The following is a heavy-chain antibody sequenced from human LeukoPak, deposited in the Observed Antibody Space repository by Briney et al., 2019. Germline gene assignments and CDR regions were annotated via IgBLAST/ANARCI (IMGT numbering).Heavy chain of an antibody. J-gene: IGHJ4*02. CDR2: INHTGST. CDR3: ARGWASSWYYFDF. CDR1: GGSFSGYY. V-gene: IGHV4-34*01. Sequence: SETLSLTCAVYGGSFSGYYWSWIRQPPGKGLEWIGEINHTGSTNYNPSLKSRVTISVDTSKNQFSLNLSSVTAADTAVYYCARGWASSWYYFDFWGQGTLVTVSS. D-gene: IGHD2-2*01.